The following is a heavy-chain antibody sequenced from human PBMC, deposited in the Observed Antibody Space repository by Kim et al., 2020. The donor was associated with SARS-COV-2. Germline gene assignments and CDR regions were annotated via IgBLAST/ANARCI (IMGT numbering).Heavy chain of an antibody. D-gene: IGHD6-19*01. CDR3: ARGLWLATGWFDP. J-gene: IGHJ5*02. CDR2: INHSGST. Sequence: SETLSLTCAVYGGSFSGYYWSWIRQPPGKGLEWIGEINHSGSTNYNPSLKSRVTISVDTSKNQFSLKLSSVTAADTAVYYCARGLWLATGWFDPWGQGTLVTVSS. V-gene: IGHV4-34*01. CDR1: GGSFSGYY.